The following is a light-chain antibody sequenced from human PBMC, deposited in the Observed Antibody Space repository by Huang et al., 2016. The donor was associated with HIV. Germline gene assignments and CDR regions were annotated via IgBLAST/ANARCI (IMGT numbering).Light chain of an antibody. CDR2: DAS. J-gene: IGKJ2*01. CDR1: QSVSRY. CDR3: QQRSNWPPYT. V-gene: IGKV3-11*01. Sequence: EIVLTQSPDTLSLSPGERATLSCRASQSVSRYLAWYQQKPGQAPRLLIYDASNRATGIPARFSGSGSGTDFTLTISSLEPEDFAVYYCQQRSNWPPYTFGQGTKLEIK.